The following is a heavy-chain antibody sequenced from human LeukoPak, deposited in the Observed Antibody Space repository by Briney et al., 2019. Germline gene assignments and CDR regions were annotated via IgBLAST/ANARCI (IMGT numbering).Heavy chain of an antibody. CDR3: AKGWGLSP. CDR2: ISTSGSTI. CDR1: GYTFSSNE. Sequence: GGSLRLSCGASGYTFSSNEMNWVRQAPGKGLEWISYISTSGSTISYADSVKGRFAISRDNAKNSLYLQMNSLRVDDTAVYYCAKGWGLSPWGQGTLVTVSS. J-gene: IGHJ5*02. V-gene: IGHV3-48*03. D-gene: IGHD7-27*01.